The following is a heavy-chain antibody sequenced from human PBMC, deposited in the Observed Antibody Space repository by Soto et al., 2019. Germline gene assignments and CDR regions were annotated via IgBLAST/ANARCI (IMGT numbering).Heavy chain of an antibody. Sequence: QVQLVQSGADVKKSGSSVRVSCQASGGTFSSYAFNWVRQAPGQGLEWMGGIIPMYNKPNYAPNFLGRVTISADPSTSTTYMELTTLRSEDTAVYFCARGYSGGYFYAMDVWGQGTTVTVSS. D-gene: IGHD4-4*01. J-gene: IGHJ6*02. CDR1: GGTFSSYA. V-gene: IGHV1-69*01. CDR3: ARGYSGGYFYAMDV. CDR2: IIPMYNKP.